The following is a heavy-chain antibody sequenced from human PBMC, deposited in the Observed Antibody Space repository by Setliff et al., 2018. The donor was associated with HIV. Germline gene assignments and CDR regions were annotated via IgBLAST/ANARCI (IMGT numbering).Heavy chain of an antibody. CDR2: TANT. CDR3: ARHAALTKRYYYYYLDV. D-gene: IGHD3-9*01. V-gene: IGHV4-39*01. Sequence: SETLSLTCTVSGDSISTDNYHWGWIRQPPGKGLEWIGHTANTDYNPSLKSRVTVSVDTSKNQLSLRLSSVTAADTAVCYCARHAALTKRYYYYYLDVWGKGTTVTVSS. CDR1: GDSISTDNYH. J-gene: IGHJ6*03.